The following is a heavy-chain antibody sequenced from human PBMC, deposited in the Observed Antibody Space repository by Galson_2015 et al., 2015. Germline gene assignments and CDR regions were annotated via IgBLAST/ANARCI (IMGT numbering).Heavy chain of an antibody. CDR2: TRNKAKSYTT. CDR3: ARVNVGNVPFDD. Sequence: SLRLSCAASGFTFTDHYMDWVRQAPGKGLEWVGHTRNKAKSYTTEYAESVKGRFTISRDDSKSSLYLQMNSLKTDDTAVYYCARVNVGNVPFDDWGQGTLVTVSS. V-gene: IGHV3-72*01. D-gene: IGHD1-1*01. J-gene: IGHJ4*02. CDR1: GFTFTDHY.